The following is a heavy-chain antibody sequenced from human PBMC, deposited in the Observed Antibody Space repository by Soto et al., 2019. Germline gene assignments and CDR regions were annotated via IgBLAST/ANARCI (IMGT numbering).Heavy chain of an antibody. Sequence: ASAEVCCTDSGDRLNDYAMQWVRQENGQRLEWMGRINAGNGNTKYSQKFQGRVTITRDTSASTAYMELSSLRDEDTAVYYCARQTWDYHSSNFDYWGLGTLVTVSS. D-gene: IGHD3-16*01. J-gene: IGHJ4*02. CDR3: ARQTWDYHSSNFDY. V-gene: IGHV1-3*01. CDR1: GDRLNDYA. CDR2: INAGNGNT.